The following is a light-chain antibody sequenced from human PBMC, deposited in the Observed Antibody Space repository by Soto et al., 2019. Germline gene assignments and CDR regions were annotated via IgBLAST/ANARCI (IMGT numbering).Light chain of an antibody. CDR3: QHYCPLFA. V-gene: IGKV3-20*01. Sequence: EIVLTLSPGTLSLSPGKRATLSCSASQSVRRNYFSWYKQKPGHPPSLLIYAASNRATRIPDSFSGSGSGTAFTLTIIRIEPDDFATYYCQHYCPLFAFGHGTKVDIK. J-gene: IGKJ1*01. CDR1: QSVRRNY. CDR2: AAS.